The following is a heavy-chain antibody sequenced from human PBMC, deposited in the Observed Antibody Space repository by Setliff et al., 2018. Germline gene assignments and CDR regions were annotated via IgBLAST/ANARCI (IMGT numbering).Heavy chain of an antibody. CDR3: ARAGPTVTGWFPAGSTPGALGPN. Sequence: SETLSLTCAVSGGSISSSNWWSWVRQPPGKGLEWIGEIYHSGSTHYNPSLKSRVTISVDTFKNQFSLKLSSVTAADTATYYCARAGPTVTGWFPAGSTPGALGPNWGQGTLVTVSS. CDR1: GGSISSSNW. CDR2: IYHSGST. D-gene: IGHD1-1*01. J-gene: IGHJ4*02. V-gene: IGHV4-4*02.